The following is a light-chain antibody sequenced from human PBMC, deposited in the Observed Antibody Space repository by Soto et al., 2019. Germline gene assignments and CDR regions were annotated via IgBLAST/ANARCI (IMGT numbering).Light chain of an antibody. J-gene: IGKJ1*01. CDR1: QTISSW. Sequence: DIHMTQSPSTLSVSVGDIVTITCLASQTISSWLAWYQQKPGKAPKLLIYKASTLKSGVPSRFSGSGSGTEFTLTITSLQPDDFATYYCQQYNSYSRTFGQGTKVDIK. CDR3: QQYNSYSRT. CDR2: KAS. V-gene: IGKV1-5*03.